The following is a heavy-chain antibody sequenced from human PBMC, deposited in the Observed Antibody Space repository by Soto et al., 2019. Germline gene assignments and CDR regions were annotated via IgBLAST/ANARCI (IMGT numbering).Heavy chain of an antibody. Sequence: QVQLQQWGAGLLKPSETLSLTCAVYGGSFSGYYWSWIRQPPGKGLEWIGEINHSGSTNYNPSLKSPVTISVDTSKNQFSLKLSSVTAADTAVYYCARRRPRVVVITTGYGRDYFDYWGQGTLVTVSS. D-gene: IGHD3-22*01. CDR1: GGSFSGYY. CDR2: INHSGST. CDR3: ARRRPRVVVITTGYGRDYFDY. J-gene: IGHJ4*02. V-gene: IGHV4-34*01.